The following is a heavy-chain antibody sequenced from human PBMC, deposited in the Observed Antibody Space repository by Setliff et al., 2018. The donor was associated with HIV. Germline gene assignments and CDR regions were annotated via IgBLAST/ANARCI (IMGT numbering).Heavy chain of an antibody. J-gene: IGHJ4*02. CDR2: IYYSGST. Sequence: PSETLSLTCDVSGGSISSDSYYWAWIRQPPGKGLEWIGTIYYSGSTHYNPSLKSRLTISVDMSKNQLSLKLSSVTASDTAVYYCARLPGYCSSTGCQGYFDYWGQGTLVTVSS. CDR3: ARLPGYCSSTGCQGYFDY. CDR1: GGSISSDSYY. V-gene: IGHV4-39*01. D-gene: IGHD2-2*01.